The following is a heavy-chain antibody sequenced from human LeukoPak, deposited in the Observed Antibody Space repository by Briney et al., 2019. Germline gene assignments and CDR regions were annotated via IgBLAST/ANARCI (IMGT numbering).Heavy chain of an antibody. CDR1: GYTFTSYD. CDR2: ISTYNDNT. Sequence: ASVKVSCKASGYTFTSYDISWVRQAPGQGLEWMGWISTYNDNTHYAQKLQGRVTMTTDTSTSPVYMELKSLRSDDTAVYYCARIQSRIIAARPGSPAFDYWGRGTLVTVSS. V-gene: IGHV1-18*01. D-gene: IGHD6-6*01. J-gene: IGHJ4*02. CDR3: ARIQSRIIAARPGSPAFDY.